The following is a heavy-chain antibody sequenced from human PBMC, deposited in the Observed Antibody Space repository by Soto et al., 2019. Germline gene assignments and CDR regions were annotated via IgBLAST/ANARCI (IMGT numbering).Heavy chain of an antibody. CDR3: AKDVGPGSNYYYGMDV. D-gene: IGHD1-26*01. J-gene: IGHJ6*02. CDR1: GFTFSSYA. V-gene: IGHV3-23*01. Sequence: GGSLRLSCAASGFTFSSYAMSWVRQAPGKGLEWVSAISGSGGSTYYADSVKGRFTISRDNSKNALYLQMNSLRAEDTAVYYCAKDVGPGSNYYYGMDVWGQGTTVTVSS. CDR2: ISGSGGST.